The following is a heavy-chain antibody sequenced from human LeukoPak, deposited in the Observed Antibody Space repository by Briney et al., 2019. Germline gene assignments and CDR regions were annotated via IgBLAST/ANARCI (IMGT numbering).Heavy chain of an antibody. CDR2: IYYSGST. CDR1: GGSISSGDYY. Sequence: SETLSLTCTVSGGSISSGDYYWSWIRQPPGKGLEWIGYIYYSGSTYYNPSLESRVTISVDTSKNQFSLKLSSVTAADTAVYYCARVDYGSGSALFDYWGQGTLVTVSS. V-gene: IGHV4-30-4*08. CDR3: ARVDYGSGSALFDY. J-gene: IGHJ4*02. D-gene: IGHD3-10*01.